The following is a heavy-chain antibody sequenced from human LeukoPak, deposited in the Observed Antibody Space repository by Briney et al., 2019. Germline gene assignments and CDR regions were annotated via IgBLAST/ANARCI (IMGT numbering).Heavy chain of an antibody. CDR2: SESEDGET. V-gene: IGHV1-24*01. CDR1: GYSLTELS. J-gene: IGHJ5*02. CDR3: ATSFQGSYDILTGYAYEA. D-gene: IGHD3-9*01. Sequence: ASVKVSCKVSGYSLTELSMQWVRQAPGKGLEWMGGSESEDGETIYAQKFQGRATMTEDTSTETAYMELSSLRFEDTAVYYCATSFQGSYDILTGYAYEAWGQGTLVTVSS.